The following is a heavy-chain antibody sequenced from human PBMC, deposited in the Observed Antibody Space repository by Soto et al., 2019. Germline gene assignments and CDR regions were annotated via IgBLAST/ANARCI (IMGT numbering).Heavy chain of an antibody. CDR1: GYTFTSYG. V-gene: IGHV1-18*01. J-gene: IGHJ4*02. D-gene: IGHD3-3*01. Sequence: ASVKVSCKASGYTFTSYGISWVRQAPGQGLEWMGWTSAYNGNTNYAQKLQGRVTMTTDTSTSTAYMELRSLSSDDTAVYYCARGEVDFWSGYYSPSFGYWGQGTLVTVSS. CDR2: TSAYNGNT. CDR3: ARGEVDFWSGYYSPSFGY.